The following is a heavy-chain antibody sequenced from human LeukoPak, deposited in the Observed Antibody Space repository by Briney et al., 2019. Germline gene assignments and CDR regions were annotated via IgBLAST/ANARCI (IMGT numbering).Heavy chain of an antibody. D-gene: IGHD3-3*01. J-gene: IGHJ4*02. V-gene: IGHV4-39*07. CDR3: ARGEGRFLEWLLSAYYFDY. CDR2: IYHSGST. CDR1: GGSISSSSYY. Sequence: SETLSLTCTVSGGSISSSSYYWGWIRQPPGKGLEWIGSIYHSGSTYYNPSLKSRVTISVDTSKNQFSLKLSSVTAADTAVYYCARGEGRFLEWLLSAYYFDYWGQGTLVTVSS.